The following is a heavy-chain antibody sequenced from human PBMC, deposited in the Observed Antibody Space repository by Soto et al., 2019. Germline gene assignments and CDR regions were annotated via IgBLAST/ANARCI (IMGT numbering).Heavy chain of an antibody. CDR2: ISNDGSRE. CDR1: GFLFSGDG. D-gene: IGHD3-10*01. CDR3: AKDYYGSGTLRTFDY. Sequence: GGSLRLPCVASGFLFSGDGMYWVRQAPGEGPEWVAVISNDGSREYYADSVKGRFTISRDSSKNALYLQMNSLRAEDTAVYYCAKDYYGSGTLRTFDYWGQGTLVTVSS. J-gene: IGHJ4*02. V-gene: IGHV3-30*18.